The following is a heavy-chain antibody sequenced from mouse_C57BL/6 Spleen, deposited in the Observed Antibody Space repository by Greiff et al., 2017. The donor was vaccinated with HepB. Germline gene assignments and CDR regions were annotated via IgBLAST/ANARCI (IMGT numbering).Heavy chain of an antibody. Sequence: EVQVVESGGGLVKPGGSLKLSCAASGFTFSDYGMHWVRQAPEKGLEWVAYISSGSSTIYYADTVKGRFTISRDNAKNTPFLQMTSLRSEDTAMYYCARPYYGSSYGAYWGQGTLVTVSA. CDR2: ISSGSSTI. V-gene: IGHV5-17*01. J-gene: IGHJ3*01. CDR1: GFTFSDYG. CDR3: ARPYYGSSYGAY. D-gene: IGHD1-1*01.